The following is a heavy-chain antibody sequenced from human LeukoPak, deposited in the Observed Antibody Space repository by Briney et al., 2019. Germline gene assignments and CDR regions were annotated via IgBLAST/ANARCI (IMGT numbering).Heavy chain of an antibody. J-gene: IGHJ4*02. CDR3: ARLASGSYGPLTPFDY. D-gene: IGHD1-26*01. Sequence: KPXXTLSLTCTVSGGPISSYYWSWIREPXGKGLEWIGNIYYSGSTNYNPSLKSRVTISVDTSKNQFSLRLRSVTAADTAVYYSARLASGSYGPLTPFDYWGQGTLVTVSS. CDR1: GGPISSYY. CDR2: IYYSGST. V-gene: IGHV4-59*08.